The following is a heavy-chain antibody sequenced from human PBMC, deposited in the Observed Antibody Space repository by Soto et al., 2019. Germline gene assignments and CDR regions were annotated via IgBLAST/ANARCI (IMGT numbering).Heavy chain of an antibody. V-gene: IGHV3-74*01. CDR1: GFTFSTYW. CDR3: AHSDWFDP. J-gene: IGHJ5*02. Sequence: GGSLRLSCAASGFTFSTYWMHWVRQAPGKGLVWVSRIKSDGSSTTYADSVKGRFTISRDNAKNTLYLQMNSLRVEDTAVYYCAHSDWFDPWGQGTLVTVSS. CDR2: IKSDGSST.